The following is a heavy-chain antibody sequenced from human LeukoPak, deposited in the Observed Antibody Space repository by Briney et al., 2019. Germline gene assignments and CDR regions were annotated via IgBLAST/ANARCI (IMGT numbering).Heavy chain of an antibody. D-gene: IGHD5-24*01. CDR1: GGSISSYY. CDR2: IYYSGST. CDR3: ARDGGNAFDI. V-gene: IGHV4-59*06. Sequence: SETLSLTCTVSGGSISSYYWSWIRQHPGKGLEWIGYIYYSGSTYYNPSLKSRLTISVDTSKNQISLKLNSVTAADTAVYYCARDGGNAFDIWGQGTMVIVSS. J-gene: IGHJ3*02.